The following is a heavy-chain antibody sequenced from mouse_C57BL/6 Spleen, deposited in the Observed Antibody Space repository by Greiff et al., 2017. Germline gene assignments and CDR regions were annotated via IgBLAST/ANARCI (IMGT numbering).Heavy chain of an antibody. D-gene: IGHD2-4*01. CDR3: ARHVGDYVAY. CDR1: GFTFSSYG. Sequence: EVKVVESGGDLVKPGGSLKLSCAASGFTFSSYGMSWVRQTPDKRLEWVATISSGGSYTYYPDSVKGRFTIYRDNAKNTLYLQMSSLKSEDTAMYYCARHVGDYVAYWGQGTLVTVSA. J-gene: IGHJ3*01. CDR2: ISSGGSYT. V-gene: IGHV5-6*01.